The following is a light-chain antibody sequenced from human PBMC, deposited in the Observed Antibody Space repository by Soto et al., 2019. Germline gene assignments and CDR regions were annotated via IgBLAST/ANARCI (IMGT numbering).Light chain of an antibody. J-gene: IGLJ1*01. CDR3: GSYSSSNTPYV. CDR2: EVT. CDR1: SSDVGDYNY. Sequence: QSALTQPASVSGSPGQSITISCTGTSSDVGDYNYVSWYQQRPGKAPKLIIYEVTNRPSGVSHRFSGSKSDNTASLTISGLQAEDEADYFCGSYSSSNTPYVFGTGTKLTVL. V-gene: IGLV2-14*01.